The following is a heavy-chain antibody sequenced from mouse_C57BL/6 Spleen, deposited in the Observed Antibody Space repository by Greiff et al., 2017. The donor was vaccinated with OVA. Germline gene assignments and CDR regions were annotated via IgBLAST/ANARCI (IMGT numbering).Heavy chain of an antibody. CDR2: IYPGDGDT. V-gene: IGHV1-82*01. J-gene: IGHJ3*01. D-gene: IGHD2-5*01. Sequence: VQLQQSGPELVKPGASVKISCKASGYAFSSSWMNWVKQRPGKGLEWIGRIYPGDGDTNYNGKFKGKATLTADKSSSTAYMQLSSLTSEDSAVYFCASYSNYPGFFAYWGQGTLVTVSA. CDR1: GYAFSSSW. CDR3: ASYSNYPGFFAY.